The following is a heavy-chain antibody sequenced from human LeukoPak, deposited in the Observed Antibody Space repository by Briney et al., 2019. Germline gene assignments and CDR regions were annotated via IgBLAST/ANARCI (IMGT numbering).Heavy chain of an antibody. D-gene: IGHD5-12*01. CDR1: GYTFTGYY. J-gene: IGHJ4*02. V-gene: IGHV1-2*02. CDR2: INPNSGGT. Sequence: ASVKVSCKASGYTFTGYYMHWVRQAPGQGLEWMGWINPNSGGTNYAQKFQGRVTMTRDTSISTAYMELSRLRSDDTAVYYCARASGYDWYFDYWGQGTLVTVSS. CDR3: ARASGYDWYFDY.